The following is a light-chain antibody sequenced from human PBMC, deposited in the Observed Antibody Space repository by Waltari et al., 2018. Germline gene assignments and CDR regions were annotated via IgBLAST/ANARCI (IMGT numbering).Light chain of an antibody. J-gene: IGLJ3*02. CDR1: SSNIGAGYD. CDR3: QSYDSSLSASV. V-gene: IGLV1-40*01. CDR2: LNN. Sequence: QSVLTQPPSVSGAPGQRVTISCTGSSSNIGAGYDVHWYQQLPGTAPKLLIYLNNNRPSGVPDRFSGSKSGPSASLAITGLQAEDEADYYCQSYDSSLSASVFGGGTKLTVL.